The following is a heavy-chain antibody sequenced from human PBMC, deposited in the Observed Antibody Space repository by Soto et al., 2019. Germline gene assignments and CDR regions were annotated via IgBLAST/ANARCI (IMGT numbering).Heavy chain of an antibody. CDR2: ISQSGNT. CDR1: SGSFSGYY. Sequence: KTSETLSLTCSIYSGSFSGYYLSWIRQPPGKGLEWIGEISQSGNTNYSPSLKSRVSISIDTSKKQFSLNLASVSAADTAVYYCARAPKVSGSSQTRPDFWGQGTLVTVPQ. D-gene: IGHD6-6*01. J-gene: IGHJ4*02. V-gene: IGHV4-34*01. CDR3: ARAPKVSGSSQTRPDF.